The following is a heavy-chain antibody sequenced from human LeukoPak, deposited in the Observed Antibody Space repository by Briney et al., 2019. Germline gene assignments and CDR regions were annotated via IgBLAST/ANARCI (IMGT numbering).Heavy chain of an antibody. D-gene: IGHD3-16*01. V-gene: IGHV3-30*01. CDR2: ISYDGTNK. CDR1: GFTFSSYA. J-gene: IGHJ6*03. CDR3: ARDQGSLPVWFYYYMDV. Sequence: GGSLRLSCAASGFTFSSYAMHWVRQAPGKGLEWLAVISYDGTNKYYADSVKGRFTISRDNSKNTLYLQMNSLRDEDTAVYYCARDQGSLPVWFYYYMDVWGSGTTVTVSS.